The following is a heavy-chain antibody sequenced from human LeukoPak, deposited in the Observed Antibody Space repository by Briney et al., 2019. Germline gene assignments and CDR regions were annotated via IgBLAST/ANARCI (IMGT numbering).Heavy chain of an antibody. CDR2: ISSRSRGI. J-gene: IGHJ4*02. CDR3: ARDDSTVTRFDY. V-gene: IGHV3-48*04. Sequence: PGGSLRLSCAASRFTFSSYGMNWVRQAPGKGLEWLASISSRSRGIYYADSVKGRFTISRDNAKNSLYLQMNSLRAEDTALYYCARDDSTVTRFDYWGQGTLVTVSS. D-gene: IGHD4-17*01. CDR1: RFTFSSYG.